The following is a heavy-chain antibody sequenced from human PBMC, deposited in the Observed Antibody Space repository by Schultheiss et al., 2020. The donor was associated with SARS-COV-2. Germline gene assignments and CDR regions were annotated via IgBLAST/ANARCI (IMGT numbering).Heavy chain of an antibody. CDR3: ARYNWNYGIDN. D-gene: IGHD1-7*01. CDR1: GFTFSTNG. J-gene: IGHJ4*02. CDR2: LSGSGATT. V-gene: IGHV3-23*01. Sequence: GGSLRLSCAASGFTFSTNGMSWVRQAPGKGLEWVSTLSGSGATTYYADSVKGRFTISRDNSKNTLYLQMKSLRAEDTAVYYCARYNWNYGIDNWGQGTLVTVSS.